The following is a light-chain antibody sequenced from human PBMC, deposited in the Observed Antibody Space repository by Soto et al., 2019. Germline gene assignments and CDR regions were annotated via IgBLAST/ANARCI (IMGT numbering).Light chain of an antibody. CDR3: QQYGASPR. V-gene: IGKV3-20*01. CDR1: QSVSSSY. CDR2: GAS. Sequence: DIVLTQSPATLSLSPGERATLSCRASQSVSSSYLAWYQHKPGQAPRLLIYGASNRATGIPDRFSGSGSGTDFTLTINRLEPEDFAVYFCQQYGASPRFGQGTRLEIK. J-gene: IGKJ5*01.